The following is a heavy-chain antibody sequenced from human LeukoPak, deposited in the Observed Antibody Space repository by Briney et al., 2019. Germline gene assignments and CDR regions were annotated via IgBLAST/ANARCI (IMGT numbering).Heavy chain of an antibody. J-gene: IGHJ4*02. CDR2: IHHSGST. Sequence: SETLSLTCIVSGYSISSGYYWGWIRQPPGKGLEWIGNIHHSGSTYYNPSLKSRVTISVDTSKNQFSLKLSSVTAADTAVYYCARGRGSSWYYFDSWGQGTLVTISS. D-gene: IGHD6-13*01. CDR1: GYSISSGYY. V-gene: IGHV4-38-2*02. CDR3: ARGRGSSWYYFDS.